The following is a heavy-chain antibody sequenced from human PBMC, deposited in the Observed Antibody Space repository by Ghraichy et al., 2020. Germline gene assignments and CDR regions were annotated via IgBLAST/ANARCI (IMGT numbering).Heavy chain of an antibody. CDR2: IIPIFGTA. CDR1: GGTFSSYA. Sequence: SVKVSCKASGGTFSSYAISWVRQAPGQGLEWMGGIIPIFGTANYAQKFQGRVTITADESTSTAYMELSSLRSEDTAVYYCARPKAYSSRAFDYWGQGTLVTVSS. V-gene: IGHV1-69*13. CDR3: ARPKAYSSRAFDY. J-gene: IGHJ4*02. D-gene: IGHD6-13*01.